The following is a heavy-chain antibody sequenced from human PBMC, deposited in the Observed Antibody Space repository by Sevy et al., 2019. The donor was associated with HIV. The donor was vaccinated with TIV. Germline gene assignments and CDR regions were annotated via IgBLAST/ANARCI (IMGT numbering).Heavy chain of an antibody. V-gene: IGHV3-30-3*01. J-gene: IGHJ3*02. Sequence: GGSLRLSCAASGFTFSSYAMHWVRQAPGKGLEWVAVISYDGSNKYYADSVKGRFTISRDNAKNSLYLQMNSLRAEDTAVYYCARVVPAANDAFDIWGQGTMVTVSS. CDR1: GFTFSSYA. CDR3: ARVVPAANDAFDI. CDR2: ISYDGSNK. D-gene: IGHD2-2*01.